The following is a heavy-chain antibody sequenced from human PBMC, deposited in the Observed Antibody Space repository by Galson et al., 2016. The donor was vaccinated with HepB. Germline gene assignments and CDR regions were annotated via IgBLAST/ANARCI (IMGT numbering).Heavy chain of an antibody. CDR2: VIHATNNE. CDR3: AKNSLRVIVGAADY. V-gene: IGHV3-30*18. J-gene: IGHJ4*02. CDR1: GFPFSTYD. Sequence: SLRLSCAASGFPFSTYDIHWVRQAPGKGLEWITTIVIHATNNEYYVDSVKGRFTISRDISKNTLYLQMNSLRAEDTAVYYCAKNSLRVIVGAADYWGQGTLVTVSS. D-gene: IGHD1-26*01.